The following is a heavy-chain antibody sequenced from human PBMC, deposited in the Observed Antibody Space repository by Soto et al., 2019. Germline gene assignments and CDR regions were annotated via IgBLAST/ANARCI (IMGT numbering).Heavy chain of an antibody. CDR2: ISAYNGNT. Sequence: ASVKVSCKASGYTFTSYGISWVRQAPGQGLEWMGWISAYNGNTNYAQKLQGRVTMTTDTSTSTAYMELRSLRSDDTAVYYCARGVVVAATLGYYYYMDVWGKGTTVTVSS. V-gene: IGHV1-18*01. CDR1: GYTFTSYG. D-gene: IGHD2-15*01. CDR3: ARGVVVAATLGYYYYMDV. J-gene: IGHJ6*03.